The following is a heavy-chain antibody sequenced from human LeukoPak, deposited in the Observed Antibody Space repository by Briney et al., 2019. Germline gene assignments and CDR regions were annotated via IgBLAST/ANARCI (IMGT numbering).Heavy chain of an antibody. D-gene: IGHD3-16*02. J-gene: IGHJ6*03. CDR1: GGTFSSYA. CDR3: AREGNDYVWGSYRYLAMDV. CDR2: INPNSGGT. Sequence: GSSVKVSCKASGGTFSSYAISWVRQAPGQGLEWMGRINPNSGGTNYAQKFQGRVTMTRDTSISTAYMELSRLRSDDTAVYYCAREGNDYVWGSYRYLAMDVWGKGTTVTVSS. V-gene: IGHV1-2*06.